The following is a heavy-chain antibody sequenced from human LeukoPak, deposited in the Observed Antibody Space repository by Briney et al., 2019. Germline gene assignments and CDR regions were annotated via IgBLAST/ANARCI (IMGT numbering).Heavy chain of an antibody. V-gene: IGHV1-18*01. CDR2: ISAYNGNT. CDR1: GYTFTSYG. Sequence: PGASVKVSCKASGYTFTSYGISWVRQAPGQGLEWMGWISAYNGNTNYAQKLQGRVTMTTDTSTSTAYMELRSLRSDDTAAYYCARDRTGYYDSSGYYQPWGQGTLVTVSS. J-gene: IGHJ5*02. CDR3: ARDRTGYYDSSGYYQP. D-gene: IGHD3-22*01.